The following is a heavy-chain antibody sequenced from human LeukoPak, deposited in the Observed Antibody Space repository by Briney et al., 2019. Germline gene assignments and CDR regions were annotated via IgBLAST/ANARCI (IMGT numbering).Heavy chain of an antibody. CDR1: GFTVSSNY. Sequence: GGSLRLSCAASGFTVSSNYMSWVRQAPGEGLEWVSVIYSGGNTYYADSVEGRFTISRDNSKNKLYLQMNSLRAEDTAVYYCARGIGSQLRSGWFDPWGQGTLVTVSS. CDR3: ARGIGSQLRSGWFDP. V-gene: IGHV3-66*01. J-gene: IGHJ5*02. D-gene: IGHD3-3*01. CDR2: IYSGGNT.